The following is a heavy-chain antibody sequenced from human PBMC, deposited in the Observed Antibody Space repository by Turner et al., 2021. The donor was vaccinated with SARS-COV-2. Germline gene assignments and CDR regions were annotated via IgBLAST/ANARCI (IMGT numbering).Heavy chain of an antibody. CDR1: GFPFTYYW. V-gene: IGHV3-7*01. CDR3: ARYRRDYDFWSGAYGMGGMDV. CDR2: MKQDGSEK. D-gene: IGHD3-3*01. Sequence: EVQLEASGGGLVQPGGSLRLSCAASGFPFTYYWMTWVRQAPGKGLEWGANMKQDGSEKYYVESVKGRFTISRDNAKNSLYLQMNSLRAEDTAVYYCARYRRDYDFWSGAYGMGGMDVWGQGTTVTVSS. J-gene: IGHJ6*02.